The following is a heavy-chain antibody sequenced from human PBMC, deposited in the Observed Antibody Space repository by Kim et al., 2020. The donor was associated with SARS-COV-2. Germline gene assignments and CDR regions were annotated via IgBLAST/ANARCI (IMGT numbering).Heavy chain of an antibody. V-gene: IGHV4-34*01. J-gene: IGHJ6*02. CDR2: INHSGST. D-gene: IGHD3-10*01. CDR3: ARDRQRRRGYHGSGSYGGRSDYSHGMDV. CDR1: SGPFSGYY. Sequence: SETLSLTCAVYSGPFSGYYWSWIRQSPGEGLQWIGGINHSGSTNYNPFLKGRVSLSVDRSKNQFSLKLTSVTVADTAVYYCARDRQRRRGYHGSGSYGGRSDYSHGMDVWGQGTTVTVSS.